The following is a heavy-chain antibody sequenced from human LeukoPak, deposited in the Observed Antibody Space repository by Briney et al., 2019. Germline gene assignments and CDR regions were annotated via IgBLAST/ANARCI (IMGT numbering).Heavy chain of an antibody. CDR3: AKVDNWKYGHHDY. V-gene: IGHV3-53*01. J-gene: IGHJ4*02. CDR2: IYSDNT. CDR1: GFTVSNS. D-gene: IGHD1-1*01. Sequence: GGSLRLSCTVSGFTVSNSMSWVRQAPGKGLEWVSFIYSDNTHYSDSVKGRFTISRDNSKNTLYLQMNSLRAEDTAVYYCAKVDNWKYGHHDYWGQGTLVTVSS.